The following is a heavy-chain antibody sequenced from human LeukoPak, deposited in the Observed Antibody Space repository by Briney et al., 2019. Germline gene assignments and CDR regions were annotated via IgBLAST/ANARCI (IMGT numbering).Heavy chain of an antibody. J-gene: IGHJ4*02. Sequence: GRSLRLFCAASGFTFDDYAMHWVRQAPGKGLEWVSGISWNSGSIAYADSVRGRFTISRDNVKNSLFLELNSLRPEDTALYYCAKDSSSGGHYFDYWGQGTLLTVSS. V-gene: IGHV3-9*01. CDR3: AKDSSSGGHYFDY. CDR1: GFTFDDYA. CDR2: ISWNSGSI. D-gene: IGHD6-6*01.